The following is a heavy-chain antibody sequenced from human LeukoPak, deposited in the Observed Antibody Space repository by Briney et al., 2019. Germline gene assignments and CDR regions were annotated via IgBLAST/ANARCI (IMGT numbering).Heavy chain of an antibody. J-gene: IGHJ6*03. CDR1: GFTFSSYG. D-gene: IGHD6-6*01. Sequence: GGSLRLSCAASGFTFSSYGMHWVRQAPGKGLEWVAFIRYDGSNNYYADSVKGRFTISRDNPKNTLYLQMNSLRAEDTAVYYCAKAGVAARFYYYYYYMDVWGKGTTVTVSS. CDR3: AKAGVAARFYYYYYYMDV. V-gene: IGHV3-30*02. CDR2: IRYDGSNN.